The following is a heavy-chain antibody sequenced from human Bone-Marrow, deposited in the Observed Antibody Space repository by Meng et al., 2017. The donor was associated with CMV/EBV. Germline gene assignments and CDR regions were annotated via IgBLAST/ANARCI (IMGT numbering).Heavy chain of an antibody. V-gene: IGHV1-2*02. CDR1: GYTFTGYY. CDR3: AARPYRDDY. CDR2: INPNSGAT. D-gene: IGHD1-26*01. Sequence: ASVKVSCKASGYTFTGYYIHWVRQAPGQGLEWMGWINPNSGATNYAQKFQGRVTMTRDTSISTAYMELSRPRSDDTAVYYCAARPYRDDYWGQGTLVTVSS. J-gene: IGHJ4*02.